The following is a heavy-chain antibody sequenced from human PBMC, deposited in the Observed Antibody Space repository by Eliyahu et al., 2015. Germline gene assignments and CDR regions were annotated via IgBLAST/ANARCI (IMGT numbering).Heavy chain of an antibody. D-gene: IGHD3-10*01. V-gene: IGHV1-69-2*01. CDR2: VDPEDGST. Sequence: DVHLVQSEAALKRPGTTVRISCKASGYDFSAYFLHWIKQTPGKGLEWMGLVDPEDGSTMYADDFQGRVTMTADTPTETLYLELRGLRSEDTAIYYCTTGPLATSARGGDFWGQGTLVTVSS. J-gene: IGHJ4*02. CDR1: GYDFSAYF. CDR3: TTGPLATSARGGDF.